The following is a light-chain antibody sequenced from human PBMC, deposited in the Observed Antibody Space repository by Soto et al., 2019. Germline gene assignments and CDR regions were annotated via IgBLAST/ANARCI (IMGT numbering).Light chain of an antibody. CDR2: GAS. CDR3: QQGYGTPRT. V-gene: IGKV1-39*01. Sequence: DIRVTQSPSSLSASVGDRVTITCRASQSISNYLNWYQQKPGKAPKLLIYGASTLQSGVPSRFSGSGSGTDFTLTIISLQPEDFATYYCQQGYGTPRTFGQGTKVEI. CDR1: QSISNY. J-gene: IGKJ2*01.